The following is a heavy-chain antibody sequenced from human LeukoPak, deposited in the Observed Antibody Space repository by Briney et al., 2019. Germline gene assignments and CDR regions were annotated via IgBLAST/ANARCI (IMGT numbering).Heavy chain of an antibody. D-gene: IGHD1-26*01. Sequence: SGPTLVNPPQTLTLTCTFSGFSLSTRGVGVGWIRQPPGKALEWLSLIYWDDDKRYSPSLKSRLTITKDTSKNQVVLTMTNMDPVDTATYYCAHRLFGIVGAAFDYWGQGTLVTVSS. CDR3: AHRLFGIVGAAFDY. J-gene: IGHJ4*02. V-gene: IGHV2-5*02. CDR2: IYWDDDK. CDR1: GFSLSTRGVG.